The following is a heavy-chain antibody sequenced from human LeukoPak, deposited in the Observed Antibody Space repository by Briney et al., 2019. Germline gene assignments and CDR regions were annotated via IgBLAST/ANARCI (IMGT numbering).Heavy chain of an antibody. D-gene: IGHD3-10*01. CDR2: IKSDGSST. V-gene: IGHV3-74*01. CDR3: AKEAVLLWFGEFLNWFDP. Sequence: GGSLRLSCAASGFTFSDYWMHWVRQAPGKGLVWVSRIKSDGSSTSYADSVKGRFTITRDSAKNTLYLQMNSLRAEDTAVYYCAKEAVLLWFGEFLNWFDPWGQGTLVTVSS. CDR1: GFTFSDYW. J-gene: IGHJ5*02.